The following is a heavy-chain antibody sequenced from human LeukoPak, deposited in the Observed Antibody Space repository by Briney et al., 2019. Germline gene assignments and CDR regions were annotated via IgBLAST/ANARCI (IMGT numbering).Heavy chain of an antibody. CDR3: AIRGRYYDFWSGIVDY. CDR1: GFTVSSNY. J-gene: IGHJ4*02. CDR2: IYSGGST. Sequence: GGSLRLSCAASGFTVSSNYMSWVRQAPGKGLEWVSVIYSGGSTYYADSVKGRFTISRDDSKNPLYLQMNSLRAEDTAVYYCAIRGRYYDFWSGIVDYWGQGTLVTVSS. V-gene: IGHV3-66*02. D-gene: IGHD3-3*01.